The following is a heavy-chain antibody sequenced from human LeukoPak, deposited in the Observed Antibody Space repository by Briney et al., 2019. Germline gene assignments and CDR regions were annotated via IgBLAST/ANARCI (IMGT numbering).Heavy chain of an antibody. V-gene: IGHV4-39*07. CDR1: GGSISSSSYY. CDR2: IYYSGST. D-gene: IGHD1-14*01. J-gene: IGHJ5*02. Sequence: SETLSLTCTVSGGSISSSSYYWGWIRQPPGKGLEWIGSIYYSGSTYYNPSLKSRVTISVDTSKNQFSLKLSSVTAADTAVYYCARDWHEPDSWFDPWGQGTLVTVSS. CDR3: ARDWHEPDSWFDP.